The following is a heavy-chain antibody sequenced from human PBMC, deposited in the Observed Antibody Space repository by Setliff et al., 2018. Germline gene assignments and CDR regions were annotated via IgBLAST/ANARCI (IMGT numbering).Heavy chain of an antibody. CDR2: VDPEDGET. Sequence: VASVKVSCKASGYTFTDYYMHWVQQAPGKGLEWMGRVDPEDGETIYAEKFQGRVTITADTSTDTAYMELSSLRSEDTAVYYCATTYYYDSSGYYLFQHWGQGTLVTVSS. D-gene: IGHD3-22*01. CDR1: GYTFTDYY. J-gene: IGHJ1*01. CDR3: ATTYYYDSSGYYLFQH. V-gene: IGHV1-69-2*01.